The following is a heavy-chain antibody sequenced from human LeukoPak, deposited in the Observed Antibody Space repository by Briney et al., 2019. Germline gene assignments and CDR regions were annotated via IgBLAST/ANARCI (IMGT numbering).Heavy chain of an antibody. J-gene: IGHJ4*02. V-gene: IGHV3-74*03. D-gene: IGHD1-26*01. Sequence: GGSLRLSCAASGFTFSSYWMHWVRQAPGKGLVWVSRTNSDGSSTTYADSVKGRFTISRDNAKNTLYLQMNSLRPEDTAVYYCARDVDYHATSECFDYWGQGTLVTVSS. CDR2: TNSDGSST. CDR3: ARDVDYHATSECFDY. CDR1: GFTFSSYW.